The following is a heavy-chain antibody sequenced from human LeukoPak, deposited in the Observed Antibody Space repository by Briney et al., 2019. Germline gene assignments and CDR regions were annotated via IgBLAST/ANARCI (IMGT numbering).Heavy chain of an antibody. CDR2: IYPGDSDT. J-gene: IGHJ3*02. V-gene: IGHV5-51*01. CDR1: GYSFTSYW. D-gene: IGHD6-6*01. Sequence: GESLKISCKGSGYSFTSYWIGWVRQMPGKGLEWMGIIYPGDSDTRYSPSFQGQVTISADKSISTAYLQWSSLKASDTAMYYCARTDVSTNGYSSSAAAFDIWGQGTMVTVSS. CDR3: ARTDVSTNGYSSSAAAFDI.